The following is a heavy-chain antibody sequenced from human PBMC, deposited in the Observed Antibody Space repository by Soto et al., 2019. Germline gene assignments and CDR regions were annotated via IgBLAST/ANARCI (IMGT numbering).Heavy chain of an antibody. CDR1: GASISSGDYF. CDR3: AREKGYISGPKNFDY. V-gene: IGHV4-30-4*01. D-gene: IGHD5-12*01. J-gene: IGHJ4*02. CDR2: IYDSGSS. Sequence: SETLSLTCTVSGASISSGDYFWNWIRQSPGKGLEWIGYIYDSGSSYYNPSLKSRVTMSVDTSKNQFSLKLRSVTAADTAVYYCAREKGYISGPKNFDYCGQGTLATVSP.